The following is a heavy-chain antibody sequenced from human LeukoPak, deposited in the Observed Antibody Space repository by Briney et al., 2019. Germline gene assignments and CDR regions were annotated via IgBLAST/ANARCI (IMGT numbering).Heavy chain of an antibody. V-gene: IGHV3-48*01. D-gene: IGHD5-24*01. Sequence: GGSLRLSCAASGFTFSDYSMNWDRQAPGKGLEWISYIGIDSGNTIYADSVKGRFTISGDKAKNSLYLQMNSLRVEDTAVYYCGRDYKYAFDNWGQGTLVTVSS. J-gene: IGHJ4*02. CDR1: GFTFSDYS. CDR2: IGIDSGNT. CDR3: GRDYKYAFDN.